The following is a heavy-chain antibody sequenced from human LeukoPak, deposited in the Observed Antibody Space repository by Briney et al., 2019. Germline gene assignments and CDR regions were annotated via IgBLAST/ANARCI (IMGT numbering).Heavy chain of an antibody. CDR1: GFTYSNYW. D-gene: IGHD6-13*01. CDR3: ARDYRGAAGGRFDF. J-gene: IGHJ4*02. V-gene: IGHV3-7*01. Sequence: GGSLRLSCAASGFTYSNYWMSWVRQAPGKGLEWVANIKQDGSETYYVDSVKGRFTISRDNAKNSLYLQMNSLRAEDTAVYYCARDYRGAAGGRFDFWGQGTLVTVSS. CDR2: IKQDGSET.